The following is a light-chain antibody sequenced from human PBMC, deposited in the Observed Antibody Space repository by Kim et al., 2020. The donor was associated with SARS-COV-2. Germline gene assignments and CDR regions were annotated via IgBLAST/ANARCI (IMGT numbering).Light chain of an antibody. CDR3: QAWDFNRV. J-gene: IGLJ3*02. V-gene: IGLV3-1*01. CDR2: QNY. CDR1: NLGDKY. Sequence: VPVSPGQTATLTGSVDNLGDKYIGWYQKKSGQSPVLVIYQNYKRPSGIPERFSGSNSGNTATLTISGTQAMDEADYYCQAWDFNRVFGRGTQLTVL.